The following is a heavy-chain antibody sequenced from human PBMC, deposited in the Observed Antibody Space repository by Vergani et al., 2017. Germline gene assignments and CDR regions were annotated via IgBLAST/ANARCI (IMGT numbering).Heavy chain of an antibody. CDR2: IKEDESEK. D-gene: IGHD4-17*01. V-gene: IGHV3-7*01. CDR1: GSTFSYFW. CDR3: AREPKTTVTPHWFDP. J-gene: IGHJ5*02. Sequence: EVQLVESGGGLVQPGGSLRLSCAASGSTFSYFWMSWVRQAPGKGLEWVANIKEDESEKYYVDSVKGRFTISRDNANNSLYLQMNSLRAEDTAVYYCAREPKTTVTPHWFDPWGQGTLVTVSS.